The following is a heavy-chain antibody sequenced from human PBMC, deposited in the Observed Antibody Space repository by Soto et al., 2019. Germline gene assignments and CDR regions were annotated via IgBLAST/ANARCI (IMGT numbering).Heavy chain of an antibody. V-gene: IGHV4-39*01. D-gene: IGHD3-22*01. CDR2: IYYSGST. J-gene: IGHJ3*02. CDR1: GGSISSSSFY. CDR3: ARQFNYDSSGYHPDAFDI. Sequence: QLQLQESGPGLVTPSETLSLTCTVSGGSISSSSFYWGWIRQPPGKGLEWIGSIYYSGSTYNNPSVKSRVTISVDTSKNQFSLKLSSVTAADTAVYYCARQFNYDSSGYHPDAFDIWGQGTMVTVSS.